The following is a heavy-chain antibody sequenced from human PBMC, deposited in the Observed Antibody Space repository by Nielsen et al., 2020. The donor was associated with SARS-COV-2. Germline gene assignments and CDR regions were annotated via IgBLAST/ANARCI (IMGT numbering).Heavy chain of an antibody. Sequence: SETLSLTCTVSGGSISSSSYYWGWIRQPPGKGLEWIGEIFHSGSTHYNPSLKSRVTISVDKSKNQFSLNLTSVTAADTAVYYCAREPSSGEWLRFRYLDNWGQGTLVTVSS. V-gene: IGHV4-39*07. D-gene: IGHD5-12*01. J-gene: IGHJ4*02. CDR3: AREPSSGEWLRFRYLDN. CDR1: GGSISSSSYY. CDR2: IFHSGST.